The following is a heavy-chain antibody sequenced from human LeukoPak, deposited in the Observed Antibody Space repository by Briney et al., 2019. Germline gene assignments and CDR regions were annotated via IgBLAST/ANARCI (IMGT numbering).Heavy chain of an antibody. CDR1: GFTFTCYA. CDR2: ISSGGSST. Sequence: GGSLRLSCAASGFTFTCYAMSWVRQAPGKGLEWVSGISSGGSSTYYADSLKGRSTIPRDNSKSTLYLQMNSLRVEDTAVYYCAKTQGYSSSSVDYWGQGTLVTVSS. CDR3: AKTQGYSSSSVDY. V-gene: IGHV3-23*01. D-gene: IGHD6-6*01. J-gene: IGHJ4*02.